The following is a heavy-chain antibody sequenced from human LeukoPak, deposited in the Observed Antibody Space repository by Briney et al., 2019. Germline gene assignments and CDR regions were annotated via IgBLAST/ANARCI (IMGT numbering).Heavy chain of an antibody. J-gene: IGHJ4*02. D-gene: IGHD4/OR15-4a*01. CDR1: GFTFSSYA. V-gene: IGHV3-23*01. CDR2: ISGSGGST. CDR3: AKQVPGAPQFDY. Sequence: GGPLTLSCAASGFTFSSYAKSCVRHAPGKGLEWVSGISGSGGSTDYADSVKGRFIISRDFSKNMLYLQMNSLRAEDTAVYYCAKQVPGAPQFDYWGQGTLVTVSS.